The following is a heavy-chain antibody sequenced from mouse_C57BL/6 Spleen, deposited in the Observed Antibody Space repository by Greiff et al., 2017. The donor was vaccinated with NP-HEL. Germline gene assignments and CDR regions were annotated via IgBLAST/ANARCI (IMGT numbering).Heavy chain of an antibody. CDR2: ISDGGSYT. CDR1: GFTFSSYA. CDR3: AREDGSSFYFDY. Sequence: EVQLVESGGGLVKPGGSLKLSCAASGFTFSSYAMSWVRQTPEKRLEWVATISDGGSYTYYPDNVKGRFTISRDNAKNNLYLQMSHLKSEDTAMYYCAREDGSSFYFDYWGQGTTLTVSS. D-gene: IGHD1-1*01. V-gene: IGHV5-4*01. J-gene: IGHJ2*01.